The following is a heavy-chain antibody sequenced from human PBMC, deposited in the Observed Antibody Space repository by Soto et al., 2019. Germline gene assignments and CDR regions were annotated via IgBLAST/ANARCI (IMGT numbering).Heavy chain of an antibody. CDR3: AKDSSVTAAGSGGWFDP. Sequence: EVQLLESGGGLVQPGGSLRLSCAASGFPFSSYAMNWVRQAPGKGLEWVSGIGGGGVSTYYADSVKGRFTLSRDKSKNTLYLQMNSLRAEDTAVYYCAKDSSVTAAGSGGWFDPWGPGTLVIVSS. J-gene: IGHJ5*02. CDR1: GFPFSSYA. CDR2: IGGGGVST. D-gene: IGHD6-13*01. V-gene: IGHV3-23*01.